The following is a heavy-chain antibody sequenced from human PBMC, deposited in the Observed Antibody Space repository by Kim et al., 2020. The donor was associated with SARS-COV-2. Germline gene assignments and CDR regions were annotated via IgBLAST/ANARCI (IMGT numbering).Heavy chain of an antibody. J-gene: IGHJ3*02. D-gene: IGHD2-8*01. CDR1: GFTFSSYD. Sequence: GGSLRLSCAASGFTFSSYDMHWVRQATGKGLEWVSAIGTAGDTYYPGSVKGRFTISRENAKNSLYLQMNSLRAGDTAVYYCARANSVNAFDIWGQGTMVTVSS. CDR3: ARANSVNAFDI. CDR2: IGTAGDT. V-gene: IGHV3-13*01.